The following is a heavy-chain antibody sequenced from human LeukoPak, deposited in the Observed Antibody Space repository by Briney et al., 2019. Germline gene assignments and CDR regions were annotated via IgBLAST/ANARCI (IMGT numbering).Heavy chain of an antibody. J-gene: IGHJ4*02. CDR3: AKRMTTEAKNYFDD. D-gene: IGHD4-17*01. V-gene: IGHV3-30*02. CDR1: GFTFSNYG. Sequence: GGSLRLSCAASGFTFSNYGMHWVRQAPGKGLEGVAFIRSDGNNEYYADSVKGRFTISRDNSKNTLNLQMNSRRAEDTAVYYCAKRMTTEAKNYFDDWGQGTLVTVSS. CDR2: IRSDGNNE.